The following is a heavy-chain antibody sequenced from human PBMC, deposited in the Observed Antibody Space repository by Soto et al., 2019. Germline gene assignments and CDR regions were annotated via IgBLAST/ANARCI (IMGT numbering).Heavy chain of an antibody. D-gene: IGHD3-3*01. CDR1: GGSISSSSYY. V-gene: IGHV4-39*01. CDR3: ARQSYDFWSGSRPYYFDY. J-gene: IGHJ4*02. CDR2: IYYSGST. Sequence: SETLSLTCTVSGGSISSSSYYWGWIRQPPGKGLEWIGSIYYSGSTYYNPSLKSRVTISVDTSKNQFSLKLSSVTAADTAVYYCARQSYDFWSGSRPYYFDYWGQGTLVTVSS.